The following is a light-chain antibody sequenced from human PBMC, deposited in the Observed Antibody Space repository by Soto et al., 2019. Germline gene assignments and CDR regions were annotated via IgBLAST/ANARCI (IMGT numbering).Light chain of an antibody. CDR2: EVT. CDR1: SSDVGAYNF. V-gene: IGLV2-14*01. Sequence: QSALTQPASVSGSPGQSITISCTGSSSDVGAYNFVSWYQHRPGKAPKLILYEVTTHPSGVSSRFSGSKSGNTASLTISGLQADDEATYYRSSYTSSSTPYVFGTGTKLTVL. CDR3: SSYTSSSTPYV. J-gene: IGLJ1*01.